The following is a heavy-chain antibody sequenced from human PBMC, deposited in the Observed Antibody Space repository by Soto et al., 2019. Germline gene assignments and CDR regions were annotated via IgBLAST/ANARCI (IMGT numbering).Heavy chain of an antibody. J-gene: IGHJ5*02. Sequence: SETLSLTCTVSDVSIGRAQDYLSWIRQPPGKGLEWIVNIDVCGSKSYNPSLKSRVTMSADTSKNQLSLRLTSVTARDTAVYYCARPQRERGGGSQLAPWGRGTLVTVSS. CDR2: IDVCGSK. V-gene: IGHV4-39*01. CDR1: DVSIGRAQDY. CDR3: ARPQRERGGGSQLAP. D-gene: IGHD1-26*01.